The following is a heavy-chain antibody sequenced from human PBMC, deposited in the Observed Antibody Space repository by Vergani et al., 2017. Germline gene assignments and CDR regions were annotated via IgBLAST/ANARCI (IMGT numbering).Heavy chain of an antibody. CDR1: GFTFSSYS. V-gene: IGHV4-34*01. Sequence: VQLVESGGGLVKPGGSLRLSCAASGFTFSSYSMYWVRQAPGKGLEWIGEINHSGSTNYNPSLKSRVTISVDTSKNQLSLKLSSVTAADTAVYYCARARWATGYYYYGMDVWGQGTTVTVSS. J-gene: IGHJ6*02. D-gene: IGHD5-12*01. CDR2: INHSGST. CDR3: ARARWATGYYYYGMDV.